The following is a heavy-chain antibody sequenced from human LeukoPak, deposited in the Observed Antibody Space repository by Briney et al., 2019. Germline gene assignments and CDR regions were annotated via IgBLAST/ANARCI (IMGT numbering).Heavy chain of an antibody. CDR1: GFTFDDYA. Sequence: PGRSLRLSCAASGFTFDDYAMHWVRQAPGKGLEWVSGISWNSGSIGYADSVKGRFTISRDNAENSLYLQMNSLRAEDTALYYCARAVAGVFDYWGQGTLVTVSS. J-gene: IGHJ4*02. CDR3: ARAVAGVFDY. D-gene: IGHD6-19*01. CDR2: ISWNSGSI. V-gene: IGHV3-9*01.